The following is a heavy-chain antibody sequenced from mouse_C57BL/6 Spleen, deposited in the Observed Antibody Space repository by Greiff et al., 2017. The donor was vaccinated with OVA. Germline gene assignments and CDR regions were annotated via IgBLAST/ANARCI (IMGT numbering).Heavy chain of an antibody. V-gene: IGHV1-82*01. CDR1: GYAFSSSW. CDR2: IYPGDGDT. Sequence: QVQLQQSGPELVKPGASVKISCKASGYAFSSSWMNWVKQRPGKGLEWIGRIYPGDGDTNYNGKFKGKATLTADKSSSTAYMQLSSLTSEDSAVYFCAREVGQGYFDVWGTGTTVTVSS. D-gene: IGHD3-3*01. CDR3: AREVGQGYFDV. J-gene: IGHJ1*03.